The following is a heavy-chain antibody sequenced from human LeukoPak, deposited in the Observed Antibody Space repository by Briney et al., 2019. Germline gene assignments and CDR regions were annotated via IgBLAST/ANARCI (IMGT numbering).Heavy chain of an antibody. D-gene: IGHD5-18*01. J-gene: IGHJ4*02. CDR3: AREVLDTAMVYFDY. CDR1: GFTFSDYY. V-gene: IGHV3-11*01. CDR2: ISSSGSTI. Sequence: GGSLRLSCAASGFTFSDYYMSWIRQAPGKGLEWVSYISSSGSTIYYADSVKGRFTISRDNAKNSLYLQMNSLRAEDTAVYYCAREVLDTAMVYFDYWGQGTLVTVSS.